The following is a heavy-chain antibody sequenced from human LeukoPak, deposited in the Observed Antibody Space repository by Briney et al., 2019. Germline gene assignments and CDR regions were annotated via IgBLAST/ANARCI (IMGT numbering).Heavy chain of an antibody. V-gene: IGHV4-59*05. D-gene: IGHD5-18*01. Sequence: PSETVSLTCTVYGGSISSYYWSWIRQSPGKGIEWIGGIYDSGSTYYNPYLKSRVTISVDTSKNQVALKLSSVTAADMAVYHSARYSSSSFAFDTWGQGTLVTVSS. CDR2: IYDSGST. J-gene: IGHJ4*02. CDR1: GGSISSYY. CDR3: ARYSSSSFAFDT.